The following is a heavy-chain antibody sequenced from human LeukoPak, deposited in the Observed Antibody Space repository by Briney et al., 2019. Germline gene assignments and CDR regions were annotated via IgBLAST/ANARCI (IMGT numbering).Heavy chain of an antibody. V-gene: IGHV4-30-4*01. CDR2: IDYSGST. Sequence: SQTLSLTCTVSGGSISSGDYYWSWIRQPPGKGLEWIGYIDYSGSTYYNPSLKSRVTISVDTSKNQFSLKLSSVTAADTAVYYCASNWGPFWYFDLWGRGTLVTVSS. CDR1: GGSISSGDYY. D-gene: IGHD3-16*01. CDR3: ASNWGPFWYFDL. J-gene: IGHJ2*01.